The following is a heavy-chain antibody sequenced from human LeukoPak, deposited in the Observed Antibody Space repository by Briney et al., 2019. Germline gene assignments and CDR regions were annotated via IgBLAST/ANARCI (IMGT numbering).Heavy chain of an antibody. D-gene: IGHD3-22*01. CDR2: ISYDGSNK. CDR1: GFTFSSYA. V-gene: IGHV3-30-3*01. CDR3: AKDSYYYDSSGYWDDAFDI. Sequence: GSLRLSCAASGFTFSSYAMHWVRQAPGKGLEWVAVISYDGSNKYYADSVKGRFTISRDNSKNTLYLQMNSLRAEDTAVYYCAKDSYYYDSSGYWDDAFDIWGQGTLVTVSS. J-gene: IGHJ3*02.